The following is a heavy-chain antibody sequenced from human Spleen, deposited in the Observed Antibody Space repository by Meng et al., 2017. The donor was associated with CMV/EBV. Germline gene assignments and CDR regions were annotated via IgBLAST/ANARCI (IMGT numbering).Heavy chain of an antibody. CDR2: INHSGST. CDR1: GGSVSGYY. CDR3: ARGQGASFDP. V-gene: IGHV4-34*01. Sequence: LPCAVYGGSVSGYYWSWIRQPPGKGLEWIEEINHSGSTNYNPSLKSRVTISVDTSKNQFSLKLSSVTAADTAVYYCARGQGASFDPWGQGTLVTVSS. J-gene: IGHJ5*02.